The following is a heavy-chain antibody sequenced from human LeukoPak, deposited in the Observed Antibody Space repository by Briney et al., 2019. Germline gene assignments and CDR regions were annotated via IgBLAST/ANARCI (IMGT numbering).Heavy chain of an antibody. CDR1: GGSISSSNW. CDR2: IYHSGST. CDR3: ARFPDTAMPNGYRDWFDP. J-gene: IGHJ5*02. V-gene: IGHV4-4*02. D-gene: IGHD5-18*01. Sequence: SETLSLTCAVSGGSISSSNWWSWVRQPPGKGLEWIGEIYHSGSTNYNPSLKSRVTISVDKSKNQFSLKLSSVTAADTAVYYCARFPDTAMPNGYRDWFDPWGQGTLVTVSS.